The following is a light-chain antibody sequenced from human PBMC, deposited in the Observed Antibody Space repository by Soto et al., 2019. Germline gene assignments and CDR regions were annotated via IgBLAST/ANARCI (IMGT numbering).Light chain of an antibody. J-gene: IGLJ1*01. CDR1: SSDIGGYNY. Sequence: QSALTQPRSVSGSPGQSVTISCTGTSSDIGGYNYVSWYQQHPGKAPKLMFYDVIKRPSGVPDRFSGSKSGNTASLTIYGLQAEDEADYYCCSYAGSYTHVFGTGTKLTVL. CDR3: CSYAGSYTHV. V-gene: IGLV2-11*01. CDR2: DVI.